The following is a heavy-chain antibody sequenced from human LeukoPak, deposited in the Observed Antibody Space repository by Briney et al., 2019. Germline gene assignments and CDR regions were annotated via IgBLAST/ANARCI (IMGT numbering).Heavy chain of an antibody. D-gene: IGHD5-18*01. CDR3: AKGNGYSYGRYYFDY. CDR2: ITASGGYT. J-gene: IGHJ4*02. Sequence: GGSLRLSCAASGFTFSSYAMGWVRQAPGKGLEWVSDITASGGYTYYADSVKGRFTISRDNSKNTLYLQVNSPRAEDTAVYHGAKGNGYSYGRYYFDYWGQGTLVTVSS. V-gene: IGHV3-23*01. CDR1: GFTFSSYA.